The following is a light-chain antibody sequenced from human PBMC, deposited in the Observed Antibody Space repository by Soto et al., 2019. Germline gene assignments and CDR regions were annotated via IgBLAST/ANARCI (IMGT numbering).Light chain of an antibody. J-gene: IGKJ5*01. V-gene: IGKV3-11*01. CDR1: QSVSSY. CDR3: QQRGNWPIT. CDR2: DAS. Sequence: EIVLTQSPATLSLSPGERATLSCRASQSVSSYLAWYQQKPGQAPRLLLYDASNRATGIPARFSGSESGTDFTLTISGLEPEDFAVYYCQQRGNWPITFGQGTRLEIK.